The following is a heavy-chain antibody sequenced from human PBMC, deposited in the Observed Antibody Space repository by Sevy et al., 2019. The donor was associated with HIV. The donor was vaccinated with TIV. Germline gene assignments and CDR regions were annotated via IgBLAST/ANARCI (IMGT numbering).Heavy chain of an antibody. V-gene: IGHV4-38-2*02. D-gene: IGHD3-10*01. CDR1: GYSISSGYY. J-gene: IGHJ5*02. CDR2: IYHSGGT. CDR3: ARDHYYGSGSNNWFDP. Sequence: SETLSLTCAVSGYSISSGYYWGWIRQPPGKGLEWIGSIYHSGGTYNNPSLKSRVTISVDTSKNQFSLKLSSVTAADTAVYYCARDHYYGSGSNNWFDPWGQGTLVTVSS.